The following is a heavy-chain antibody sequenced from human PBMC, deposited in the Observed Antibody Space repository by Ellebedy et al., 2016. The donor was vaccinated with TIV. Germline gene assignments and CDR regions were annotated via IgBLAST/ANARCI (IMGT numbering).Heavy chain of an antibody. Sequence: MPSETLSLTCTVSGGSISSSSYYWGWIRQPPGKGLEWIGSIYYSGSTYYNPSLKSRVTISVDTSKNQFSLELSSVTAADTAVYYCARAKYGGYDLYGMDVWGQGTTVTVSS. V-gene: IGHV4-39*01. CDR1: GGSISSSSYY. J-gene: IGHJ6*02. D-gene: IGHD5-12*01. CDR3: ARAKYGGYDLYGMDV. CDR2: IYYSGST.